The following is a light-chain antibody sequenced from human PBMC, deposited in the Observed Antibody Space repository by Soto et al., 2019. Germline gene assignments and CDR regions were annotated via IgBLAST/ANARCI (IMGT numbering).Light chain of an antibody. J-gene: IGLJ1*01. CDR3: QTWGTGIPYV. CDR1: SGHSSYA. CDR2: LNSDGSH. Sequence: QLVLTQSPSASASLEASVKLTCTLSSGHSSYAIAWHQQQPEKGPRYLMKLNSDGSHSKGDGIPDRFSGSSSGAERYLTISSLQSEDEADYYCQTWGTGIPYVFGTGTKLTVL. V-gene: IGLV4-69*01.